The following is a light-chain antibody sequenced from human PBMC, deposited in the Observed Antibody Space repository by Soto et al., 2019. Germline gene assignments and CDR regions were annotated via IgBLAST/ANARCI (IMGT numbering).Light chain of an antibody. Sequence: QSVLTQPPSASATPGQRVTTSCSGSSSNIGSNTVNWYQQLPGTAPKLLIYVNNQRASGVPDRFSGSKSGTSASLAISGLQSEDEADYYCAAWDDSLNGVVFGGGTKVTVL. CDR1: SSNIGSNT. CDR3: AAWDDSLNGVV. V-gene: IGLV1-44*01. CDR2: VNN. J-gene: IGLJ2*01.